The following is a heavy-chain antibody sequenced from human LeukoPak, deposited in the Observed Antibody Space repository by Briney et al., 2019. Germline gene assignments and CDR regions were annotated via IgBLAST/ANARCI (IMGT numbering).Heavy chain of an antibody. Sequence: AGGSLRLSCAASGFTFSSYWMHWVRQAPGKGLEWVAFIRYDGSNTYYADSVKGRFTISRDNSKNTLYLQMNSLRAEDTAVYYCARDGGTGYSSNLDYWGQGTLVTVSS. J-gene: IGHJ4*02. CDR1: GFTFSSYW. CDR2: IRYDGSNT. CDR3: ARDGGTGYSSNLDY. D-gene: IGHD6-13*01. V-gene: IGHV3-30*02.